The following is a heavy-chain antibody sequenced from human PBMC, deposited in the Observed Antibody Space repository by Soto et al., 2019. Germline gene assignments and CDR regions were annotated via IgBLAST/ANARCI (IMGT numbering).Heavy chain of an antibody. V-gene: IGHV4-61*01. CDR1: GGSVSSGSYY. D-gene: IGHD3-10*01. CDR3: ARLLYYNGSGSYQYFDF. Sequence: LSLTCTVSGGSVSSGSYYWSWIRQPPGKGLEWIGYIFYTGSTKYDPSFKGRVTISVDTSKNQFSLKLSSVTAADTAMYYCARLLYYNGSGSYQYFDFWGQGTLVTVSS. J-gene: IGHJ4*02. CDR2: IFYTGST.